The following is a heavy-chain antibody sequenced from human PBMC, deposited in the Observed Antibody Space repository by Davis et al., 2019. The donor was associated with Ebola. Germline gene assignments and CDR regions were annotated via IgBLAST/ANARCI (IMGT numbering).Heavy chain of an antibody. Sequence: AASVKVSCKASGYTFSSYGISWVRQAPGQGLECMGWISAYNGNTNYAQKLQGRVTMTTDTSTSTAYMELRSLRSDDTAVYYCARLITACSGVNCYSDFAYWGQGTLATVPS. D-gene: IGHD2-15*01. CDR2: ISAYNGNT. CDR1: GYTFSSYG. J-gene: IGHJ4*02. V-gene: IGHV1-18*01. CDR3: ARLITACSGVNCYSDFAY.